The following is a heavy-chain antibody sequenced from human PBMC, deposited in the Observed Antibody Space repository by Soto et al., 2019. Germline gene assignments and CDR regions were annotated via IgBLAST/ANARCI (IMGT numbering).Heavy chain of an antibody. CDR2: IYYSGRT. J-gene: IGHJ4*02. V-gene: IGHV4-59*01. CDR3: ARLSSCSPSRYYFDY. CDR1: GGSISSYY. Sequence: SETLSLTCPVSGGSISSYYWSWIRQPPWKGLEWIVYIYYSGRTNYNPSLKSRVTISVDTSKNQFSLKLSSVTAADTAVYYCARLSSCSPSRYYFDYWGQGTLVTVS. D-gene: IGHD6-19*01.